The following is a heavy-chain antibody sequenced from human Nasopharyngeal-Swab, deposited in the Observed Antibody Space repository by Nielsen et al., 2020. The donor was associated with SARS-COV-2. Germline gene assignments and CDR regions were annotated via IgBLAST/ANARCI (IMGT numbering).Heavy chain of an antibody. J-gene: IGHJ6*02. V-gene: IGHV4-39*01. CDR3: ARQTGMDA. CDR1: GGSIMSSSYY. CDR2: IYYTGSA. Sequence: GSLRLSCTVSGGSIMSSSYYWGWIRQPPGKGLEWIGVIYYTGSAHYSPSLKSRVTISVDTSRNQFFLRVASVTAEDTAVYYCARQTGMDAWGQGTSVTVSS.